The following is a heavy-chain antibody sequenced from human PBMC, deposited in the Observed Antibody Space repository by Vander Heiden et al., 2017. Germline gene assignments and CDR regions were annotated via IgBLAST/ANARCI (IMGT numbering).Heavy chain of an antibody. CDR1: GFTFSRYA. CDR3: ARDSLKSAFDI. CDR2: ISYDGSNK. D-gene: IGHD3-9*01. J-gene: IGHJ3*02. Sequence: QVQLVESGGGVDQPGRSLRVSCACSGFTFSRYAMHWVRQAPGKGLEWVAVISYDGSNKYYADSVKGRFTISRDNSKNTLYLQMNSLRAEDTAVYYCARDSLKSAFDIWGQGTMVTVSS. V-gene: IGHV3-30-3*01.